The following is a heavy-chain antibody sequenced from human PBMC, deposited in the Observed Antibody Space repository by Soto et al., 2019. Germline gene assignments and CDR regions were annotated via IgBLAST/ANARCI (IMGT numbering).Heavy chain of an antibody. CDR1: GFTFSGYW. J-gene: IGHJ6*02. CDR3: AREAV. CDR2: IKQEGSEH. V-gene: IGHV3-7*05. Sequence: EVQLVESGGGLVQPGGSLSLSGAASGFTFSGYWLSWVRQAPGKGLEWVANIKQEGSEHSYVDSVKARFTISRDNAKTSLYLQMNSLRAEDTAVYYCAREAVWGQGTTVTVSS.